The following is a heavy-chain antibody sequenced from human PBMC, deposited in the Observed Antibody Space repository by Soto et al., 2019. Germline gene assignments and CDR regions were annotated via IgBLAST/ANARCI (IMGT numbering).Heavy chain of an antibody. CDR3: GTWYYSASSGYRIFQH. V-gene: IGHV1-24*01. J-gene: IGHJ1*01. CDR2: FDPEDGET. Sequence: ASLKVSCKXSGYTLTELSMHWVRQAPGKGLEWMGGFDPEDGETIYAQKFQGRVTMTEDTSTDTAYMELSSLRSEDTAVYYCGTWYYSASSGYRIFQHWGQGTLGTVPP. CDR1: GYTLTELS. D-gene: IGHD3-22*01.